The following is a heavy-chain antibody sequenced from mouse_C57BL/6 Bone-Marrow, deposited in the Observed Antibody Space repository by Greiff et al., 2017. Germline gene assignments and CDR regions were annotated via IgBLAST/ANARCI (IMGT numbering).Heavy chain of an antibody. V-gene: IGHV2-2*01. Sequence: VKLMESGPGLVQPSQSLSITCTVSGFSLTSYGVHWVRQSPGKGLEWLGVIWSGGSTDYNAAFISRLSISKDNSKSQVFCKMNSLQADDTAIYYCATNWGGSSLAMDYWGQGTSVTVSS. CDR3: ATNWGGSSLAMDY. D-gene: IGHD1-1*01. J-gene: IGHJ4*01. CDR1: GFSLTSYG. CDR2: IWSGGST.